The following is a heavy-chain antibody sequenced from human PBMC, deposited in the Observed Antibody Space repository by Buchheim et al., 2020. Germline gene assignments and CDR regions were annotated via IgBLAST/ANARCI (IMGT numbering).Heavy chain of an antibody. V-gene: IGHV3-15*01. CDR3: TTEDERIVDSFSLPYYYDTPYYGMDV. CDR2: IKSKTDGGTT. CDR1: GFTFSNAW. Sequence: EVQLVESGGGLVKPGGSLRLSCAASGFTFSNAWMSWVRQAPGKGLEWVGRIKSKTDGGTTDYAAPVKGRFTISRDDSKNTLYLQMNSLKTEDTAVYYCTTEDERIVDSFSLPYYYDTPYYGMDVWGQGTT. J-gene: IGHJ6*02. D-gene: IGHD3-22*01.